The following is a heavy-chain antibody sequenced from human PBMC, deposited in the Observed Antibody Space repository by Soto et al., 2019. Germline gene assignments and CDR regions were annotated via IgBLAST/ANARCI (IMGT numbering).Heavy chain of an antibody. J-gene: IGHJ5*02. D-gene: IGHD1-26*01. V-gene: IGHV1-69*13. CDR2: IIPIFGTA. CDR3: AREMRYSGSYYPLYNWFDP. Sequence: SVKVSCKASGGTFSSYAMSWVRQAPGQGLEWMGGIIPIFGTANYAQKFQGRVTITADESTSTAYMELSSLRSEDTAVYYCAREMRYSGSYYPLYNWFDPWGQGTLVTVSS. CDR1: GGTFSSYA.